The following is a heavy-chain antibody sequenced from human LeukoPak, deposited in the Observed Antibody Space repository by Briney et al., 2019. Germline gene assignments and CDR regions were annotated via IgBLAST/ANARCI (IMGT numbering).Heavy chain of an antibody. CDR1: GYSFTSYW. D-gene: IGHD2-2*01. Sequence: GESLKISCKGSGYSFTSYWIGWVRQMPGKGLEWMGIIYPGDSDTRYSPSFQGQVTISADKSISTAYLQWSSLKASDTAMYYCARAYCSSTSCHYYYYMDFWGKGTTVTVSS. V-gene: IGHV5-51*01. CDR3: ARAYCSSTSCHYYYYMDF. J-gene: IGHJ6*03. CDR2: IYPGDSDT.